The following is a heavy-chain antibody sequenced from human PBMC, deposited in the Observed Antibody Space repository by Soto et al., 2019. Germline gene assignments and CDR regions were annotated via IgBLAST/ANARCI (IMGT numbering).Heavy chain of an antibody. D-gene: IGHD3-10*01. CDR3: ARDHNEYLSSYFFAP. J-gene: IGHJ5*02. Sequence: QVQLVQSGGEVKDPGASVKVSCKASGYSFGIFGMNWVRQSLGLGHEWMGWISPYHATTEIAEKFQGRVSPALETTTSTGYMEMRSVRSEETAVYFCARDHNEYLSSYFFAPWGKGTLVTVS. CDR2: ISPYHATT. V-gene: IGHV1-18*04. CDR1: GYSFGIFG.